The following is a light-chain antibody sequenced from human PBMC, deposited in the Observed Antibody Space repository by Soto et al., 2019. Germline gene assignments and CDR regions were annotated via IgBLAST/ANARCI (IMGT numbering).Light chain of an antibody. Sequence: VLTQSPATLSLSPGETATLSCRASQSVTNSLVWYQQRPGQAPRLLIYDASKRATGIPASFSGSGSGTDFTLTISSLEPEDFALYYCQQRYSWPPMYTFGQGTKLEIK. J-gene: IGKJ2*01. CDR1: QSVTNS. CDR3: QQRYSWPPMYT. CDR2: DAS. V-gene: IGKV3-11*01.